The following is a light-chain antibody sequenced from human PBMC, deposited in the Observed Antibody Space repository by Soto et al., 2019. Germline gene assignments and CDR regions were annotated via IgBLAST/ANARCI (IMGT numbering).Light chain of an antibody. V-gene: IGKV4-1*01. Sequence: DVVMTQSPDSLDVSLGERATINCKSSQTIFYSSINKNCLAWYQQKPGQPPKLLISWASTRESGVPDRFSGSGSGTDFTLTISNLQAEDVAVYYCQQYFSSPPHTFGQGTKLDIK. CDR2: WAS. CDR1: QTIFYSSINKNC. J-gene: IGKJ2*01. CDR3: QQYFSSPPHT.